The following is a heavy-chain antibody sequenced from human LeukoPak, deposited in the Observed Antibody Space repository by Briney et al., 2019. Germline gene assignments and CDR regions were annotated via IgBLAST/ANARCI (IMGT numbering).Heavy chain of an antibody. D-gene: IGHD3-22*01. V-gene: IGHV4-34*01. J-gene: IGHJ4*02. CDR1: GGSFSGYY. CDR2: VNHSGST. CDR3: AGGNYDSSGYYFDY. Sequence: PSETLSLTCAVYGGSFSGYYWSWLRQSPGKGLEWIGEVNHSGSTNYNPSLKSRVTISVDTSKNQFSLKLSSVTAADTAVYYCAGGNYDSSGYYFDYWGQGTLVAVSS.